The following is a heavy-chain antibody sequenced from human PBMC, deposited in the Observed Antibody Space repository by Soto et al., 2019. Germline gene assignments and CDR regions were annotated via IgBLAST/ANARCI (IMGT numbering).Heavy chain of an antibody. J-gene: IGHJ6*02. Sequence: EVQLVESGGGLVQPGGSLRLSCAASGFTFSTYWMHWVRQAPGKGLVWVSRINSDGSTTNYADSVKGRFTISRDNAKNTLYLQMNSLRAEDTAVYSCASDAYYDMGVWGQGPTVTVSS. CDR3: ASDAYYDMGV. CDR1: GFTFSTYW. CDR2: INSDGSTT. V-gene: IGHV3-74*01.